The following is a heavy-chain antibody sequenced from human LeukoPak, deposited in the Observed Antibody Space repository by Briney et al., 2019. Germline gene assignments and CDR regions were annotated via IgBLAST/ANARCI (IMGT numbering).Heavy chain of an antibody. CDR2: ISGSGDRT. V-gene: IGHV3-23*01. CDR3: AKALPDGGSLDY. Sequence: GGSLRLSCAASGFTFSNYAMSWVRQAPGKGLEWVSAISGSGDRTYYAESLNGRFTISRDNYKNTLYVQMNSLREEDTAIYYCAKALPDGGSLDYWGQGTLVTVSS. J-gene: IGHJ4*02. D-gene: IGHD4-23*01. CDR1: GFTFSNYA.